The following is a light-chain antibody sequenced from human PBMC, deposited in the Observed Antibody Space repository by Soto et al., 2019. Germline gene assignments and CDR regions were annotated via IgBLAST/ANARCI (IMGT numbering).Light chain of an antibody. V-gene: IGKV3-20*01. J-gene: IGKJ2*01. CDR2: GAS. Sequence: EIVLTQSPGTLSLSPGARATLSCRASQGVTSSYLAWYQQKPGQAPRLLIYGASSRATGIPDRFRGSGSGTDFTLAISRLEPEDFAVFYCQQYGSAPYTFGQGTKLEIK. CDR3: QQYGSAPYT. CDR1: QGVTSSY.